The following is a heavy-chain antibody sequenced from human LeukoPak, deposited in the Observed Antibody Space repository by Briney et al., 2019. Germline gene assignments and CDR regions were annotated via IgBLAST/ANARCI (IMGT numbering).Heavy chain of an antibody. J-gene: IGHJ5*02. CDR2: INPNSGGT. Sequence: GASVKVSCKVSGYTFTGNYMHWVRQAPGQGLEWMGWINPNSGGTNYAQKFQGRVTMTRDTSISTAYMELSRLRSDDTAVYYCASELAGDRGCWFDPWGQGTLVTVSS. CDR1: GYTFTGNY. V-gene: IGHV1-2*02. CDR3: ASELAGDRGCWFDP. D-gene: IGHD4-17*01.